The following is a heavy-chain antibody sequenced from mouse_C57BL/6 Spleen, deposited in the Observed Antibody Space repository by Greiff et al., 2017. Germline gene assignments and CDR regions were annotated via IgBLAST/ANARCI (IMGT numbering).Heavy chain of an antibody. V-gene: IGHV1-55*01. Sequence: VQLQQSGAELVKPGASVKMSCKASGYTFTSYWITWVKQRPGQGLEWIGDIYPGSGSTNYNEKFKSKATLTVDTSSSTAYMQLSSLTSEDSAVYYCARSFITTVVEEAWFAYWGQGTLVTVSA. CDR2: IYPGSGST. CDR3: ARSFITTVVEEAWFAY. CDR1: GYTFTSYW. D-gene: IGHD1-1*01. J-gene: IGHJ3*01.